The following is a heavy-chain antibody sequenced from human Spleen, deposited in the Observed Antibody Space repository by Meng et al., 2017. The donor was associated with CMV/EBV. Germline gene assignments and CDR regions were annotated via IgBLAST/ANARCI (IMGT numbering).Heavy chain of an antibody. CDR2: IYNSGST. Sequence: PNRSSNWCSWVRQPPGKGLEWIGEIYNSGSTNYNPSLKSRVTISVDKSKNQFSLKLSSVTAADTAVYYCARRDYYYDSSGYWYYFDYWGQGTLVTVSS. D-gene: IGHD3-22*01. J-gene: IGHJ4*02. V-gene: IGHV4-4*02. CDR3: ARRDYYYDSSGYWYYFDY. CDR1: PNRSSNW.